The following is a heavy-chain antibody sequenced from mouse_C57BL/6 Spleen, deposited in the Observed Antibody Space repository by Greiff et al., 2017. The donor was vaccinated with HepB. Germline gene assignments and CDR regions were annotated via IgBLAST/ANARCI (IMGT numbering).Heavy chain of an antibody. CDR1: GFNIKNTY. V-gene: IGHV14-3*01. D-gene: IGHD3-3*01. CDR2: IDPANGNT. CDR3: ARSSPQARLPYAMDY. J-gene: IGHJ4*01. Sequence: EVQLQQSVAELVRPGASVKLSCTASGFNIKNTYMHWVKQRPEQGLEWIGRIDPANGNTKYAPKFQGKATITADQSSNTAYLQISSLTTEDTAIYYCARSSPQARLPYAMDYWGQGTSVTVSS.